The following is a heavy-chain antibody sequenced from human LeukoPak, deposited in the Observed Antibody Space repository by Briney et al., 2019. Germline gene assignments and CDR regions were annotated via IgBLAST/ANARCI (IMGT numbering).Heavy chain of an antibody. J-gene: IGHJ2*01. CDR1: GFIFDDYA. V-gene: IGHV3-9*01. CDR3: AKDVFDFGGYFDL. Sequence: GRSLRLFCDASGFIFDDYAMHWVRQAPGKGLEWVSGISWNSGSIGYAASVKGRFTISRDNAKNSLSLQMNSLRAEDTAFYYCAKDVFDFGGYFDLWGRGTLFTVSS. D-gene: IGHD3-16*01. CDR2: ISWNSGSI.